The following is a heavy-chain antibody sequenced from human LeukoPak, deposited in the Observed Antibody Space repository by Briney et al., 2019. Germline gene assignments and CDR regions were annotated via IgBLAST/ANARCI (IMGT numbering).Heavy chain of an antibody. CDR1: GGSISYYY. CDR2: IFYTGST. Sequence: PSETLSLTCTVSGGSISYYYWTWIRQPPGKGLEWIGYIFYTGSTNYSPSLKSRVSTSVDTSKNQFSLRLSSVTAADTAVYYCARGFSSGWTDYWGQGTLVTVSS. J-gene: IGHJ4*02. D-gene: IGHD6-19*01. CDR3: ARGFSSGWTDY. V-gene: IGHV4-59*01.